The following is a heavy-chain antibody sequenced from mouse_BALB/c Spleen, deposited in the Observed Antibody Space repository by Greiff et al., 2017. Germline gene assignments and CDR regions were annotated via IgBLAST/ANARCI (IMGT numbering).Heavy chain of an antibody. J-gene: IGHJ3*01. Sequence: VKLVESGPGLVAPSQSLSITCTVSGFSLTSYGVSWVRQPPGKGLEWLGVIWGDGSTNYHSALISRLSISKDNSKSQVFLKLNSLQTDDTATYYCAKEGDDYDIAWFAYWGQGTLVTVSA. CDR2: IWGDGST. CDR1: GFSLTSYG. CDR3: AKEGDDYDIAWFAY. D-gene: IGHD2-4*01. V-gene: IGHV2-3*01.